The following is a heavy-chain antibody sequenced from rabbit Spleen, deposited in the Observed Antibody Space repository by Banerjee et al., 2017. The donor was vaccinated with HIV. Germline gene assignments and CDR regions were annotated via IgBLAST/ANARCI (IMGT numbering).Heavy chain of an antibody. V-gene: IGHV1S40*01. CDR3: ARDLVGVIGWNFYL. CDR1: GFSFSSSYW. D-gene: IGHD1-1*01. Sequence: QSLEESGGDLVKPGASLTLTCTASGFSFSSSYWICWVRQAPGKGLEWIACIYVDNGRTYYASWAKGRFTISRTSSTTVTLRMTSLTAADRATYFCARDLVGVIGWNFYLWGQGTLVTVS. CDR2: IYVDNGRT. J-gene: IGHJ4*01.